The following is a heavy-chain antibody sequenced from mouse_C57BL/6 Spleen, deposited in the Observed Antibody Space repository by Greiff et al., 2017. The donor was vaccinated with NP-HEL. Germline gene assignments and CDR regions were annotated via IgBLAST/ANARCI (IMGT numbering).Heavy chain of an antibody. Sequence: QVQLQQPGAELVRPGSSVKLSCKASGYTFTSYWMHWVKQRPIQGLEWIGNIDPSDSETHYNQKFKDKATLTVDKSSSTAYMQLSSLTSEDSAVYYCARIRHYYGSSYAMDYWGQGTSVTVSS. CDR3: ARIRHYYGSSYAMDY. V-gene: IGHV1-52*01. J-gene: IGHJ4*01. D-gene: IGHD1-1*01. CDR1: GYTFTSYW. CDR2: IDPSDSET.